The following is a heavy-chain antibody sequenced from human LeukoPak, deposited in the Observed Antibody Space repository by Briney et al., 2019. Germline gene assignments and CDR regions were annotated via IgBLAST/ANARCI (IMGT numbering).Heavy chain of an antibody. D-gene: IGHD3-22*01. Sequence: SETLSLTCTVSGGSISSSSYYWGWIRQPPGKGLEWIGSIYYSGSTYYNPSLKSRVTISVDTSKNQSSLKLSSVTAADTAVFYCARVSYYYDSSGHRYYFDYWGQGTLVTVSS. V-gene: IGHV4-39*07. CDR2: IYYSGST. J-gene: IGHJ4*02. CDR3: ARVSYYYDSSGHRYYFDY. CDR1: GGSISSSSYY.